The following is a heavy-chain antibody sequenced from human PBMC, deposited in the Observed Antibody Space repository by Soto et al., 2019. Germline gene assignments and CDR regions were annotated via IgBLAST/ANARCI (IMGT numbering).Heavy chain of an antibody. Sequence: GGSLRLSCAASGFTFSSYGMHWVRQAPGKGLEWVAVISYDGSNKYYADSVKGRFTISRDNSKNTLYLQMNSLRAEDTAVYYCAKEEGDGGSFFDYWGQGTLVTVSS. V-gene: IGHV3-30*18. CDR3: AKEEGDGGSFFDY. J-gene: IGHJ4*02. CDR2: ISYDGSNK. D-gene: IGHD1-26*01. CDR1: GFTFSSYG.